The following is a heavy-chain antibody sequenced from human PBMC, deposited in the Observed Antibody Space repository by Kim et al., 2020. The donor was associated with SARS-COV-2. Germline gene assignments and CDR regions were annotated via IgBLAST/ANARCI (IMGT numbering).Heavy chain of an antibody. CDR3: ARDVWGMDV. V-gene: IGHV7-4-1*02. J-gene: IGHJ6*02. CDR2: GNP. Sequence: GNPTYAQGFTGRFVFSLDTSVSTAYLQISSLKAEDTAVYYCARDVWGMDVWGQGTTVTVSS.